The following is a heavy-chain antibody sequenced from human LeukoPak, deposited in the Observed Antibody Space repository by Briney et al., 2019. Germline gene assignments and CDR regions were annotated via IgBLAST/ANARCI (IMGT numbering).Heavy chain of an antibody. CDR3: ARDKWNYGALDI. V-gene: IGHV4-39*07. CDR2: IYYSGST. Sequence: SETLSLTCTVSGGSISSSGYYWGWIRQPPGKGLEWIGSIYYSGSTYYNPSLKSRLTISVDTSKNQFSLKLSSVTAADTAVYYCARDKWNYGALDIWGQGTMVTVSS. D-gene: IGHD1-7*01. J-gene: IGHJ3*02. CDR1: GGSISSSGYY.